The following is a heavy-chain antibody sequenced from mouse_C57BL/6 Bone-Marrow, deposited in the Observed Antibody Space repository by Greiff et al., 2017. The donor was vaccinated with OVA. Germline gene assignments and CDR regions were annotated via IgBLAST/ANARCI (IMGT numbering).Heavy chain of an antibody. CDR3: ARTAQDDY. J-gene: IGHJ2*01. D-gene: IGHD3-2*02. CDR2: IYPGDGAT. Sequence: QVQLQQSGPELVKPGASVKISCKASGYAFSSSWMNWVKQRPGKGLEWIGRIYPGDGATNYNGKFKGKATLAADKSSSTAYMQLSSLTTEYSAIYYCARTAQDDYWGQGTTLTVSS. V-gene: IGHV1-82*01. CDR1: GYAFSSSW.